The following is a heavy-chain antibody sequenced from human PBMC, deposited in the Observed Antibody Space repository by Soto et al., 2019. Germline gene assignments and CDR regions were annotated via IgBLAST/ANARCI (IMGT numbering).Heavy chain of an antibody. Sequence: QVQLVESGGGVVQPGRSLRLSCAASGFTFSSYAMHWVRQAPGKGLEWVAVISYDGSNKYYADSVKGRFTISRDNSKNPLYLQMNSLRAEDTAVYYCARSVAGDFDYWGQGTLVTVSS. CDR1: GFTFSSYA. V-gene: IGHV3-30-3*01. D-gene: IGHD6-19*01. CDR2: ISYDGSNK. J-gene: IGHJ4*02. CDR3: ARSVAGDFDY.